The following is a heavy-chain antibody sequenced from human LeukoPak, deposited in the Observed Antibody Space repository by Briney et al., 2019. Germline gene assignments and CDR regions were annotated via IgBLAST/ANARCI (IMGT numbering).Heavy chain of an antibody. CDR3: AGASSGYHNWFDP. V-gene: IGHV3-33*01. CDR1: GFTFSSYG. Sequence: GGSLRLSCAASGFTFSSYGMHWVRQAPGKGLEWVAVIWYDGSNKYYADSVKGRFTISRDNSKNTLYLQMNSLRAEDTAVYYCAGASSGYHNWFDPWGQGTLITVS. J-gene: IGHJ5*02. CDR2: IWYDGSNK. D-gene: IGHD3-22*01.